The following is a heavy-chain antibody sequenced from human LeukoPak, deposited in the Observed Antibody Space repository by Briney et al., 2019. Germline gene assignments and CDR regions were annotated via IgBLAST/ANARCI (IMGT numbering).Heavy chain of an antibody. J-gene: IGHJ4*02. V-gene: IGHV3-7*01. CDR3: TPGEMDH. D-gene: IGHD7-27*01. CDR2: INQDGTQK. CDR1: GVAFSPHW. Sequence: GGSLRLSCAGSGVAFSPHWMIWVRQAPGKGLEWVAIINQDGTQKYYVDSVEGRFTISRDNARNSVYLQMTSLGAEDTAVYYCTPGEMDHWGQGTQVPVSS.